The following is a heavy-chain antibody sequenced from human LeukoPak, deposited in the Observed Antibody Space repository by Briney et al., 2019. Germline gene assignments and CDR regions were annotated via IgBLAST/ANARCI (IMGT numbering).Heavy chain of an antibody. CDR2: IDGAASNT. V-gene: IGHV3-23*01. CDR3: ARDRVLVVAGFFEY. CDR1: GFSFRSFA. D-gene: IGHD6-19*01. Sequence: PGGSLRLSCRASGFSFRSFAMNWVRQAPGKGLEWVSSIDGAASNTYYADSVKGRFTLSRDKSKNAVFLQMNSRRVEDTAMYYCARDRVLVVAGFFEYWGPGTLVTVSS. J-gene: IGHJ4*02.